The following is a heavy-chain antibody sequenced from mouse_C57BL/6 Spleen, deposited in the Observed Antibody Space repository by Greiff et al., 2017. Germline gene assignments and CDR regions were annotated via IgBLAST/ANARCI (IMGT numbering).Heavy chain of an antibody. CDR3: ARNYYGSSYSEWYFDV. J-gene: IGHJ1*03. CDR1: GFSLTSYA. Sequence: VHLVESGPGLVAPSQSLSITCTVSGFSLTSYAISWVRQPPGKGLEWLGVIWTGGGTNYNSALKSRLSISKDNSKSQVFLKMNSLQTDDTARYYCARNYYGSSYSEWYFDVWGTGTTVTVSS. CDR2: IWTGGGT. D-gene: IGHD1-1*01. V-gene: IGHV2-9-1*01.